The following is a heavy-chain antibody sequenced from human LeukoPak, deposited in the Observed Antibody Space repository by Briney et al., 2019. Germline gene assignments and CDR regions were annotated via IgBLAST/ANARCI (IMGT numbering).Heavy chain of an antibody. CDR3: ARVEPYCSSTSCALGYFDL. CDR2: ISLSGLT. J-gene: IGHJ2*01. CDR1: GGSITSTNW. D-gene: IGHD2-2*01. Sequence: SETLSLTCGVSGGSITSTNWWSWVRQPPGQGLEWIGEISLSGLTNYNPSLKSRVTISVDRSKNQFSLKLSSVTAADTAVYYCARVEPYCSSTSCALGYFDLWGRGALVTVSS. V-gene: IGHV4-4*02.